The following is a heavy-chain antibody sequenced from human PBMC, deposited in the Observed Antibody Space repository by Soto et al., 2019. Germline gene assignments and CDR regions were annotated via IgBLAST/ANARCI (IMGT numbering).Heavy chain of an antibody. CDR3: VRIRRGDGYTFGY. D-gene: IGHD5-12*01. CDR1: GFSLSIYW. Sequence: EVQLVESGGVSVRPGGSLRLSCAASGFSLSIYWMHWVRQAPGKGLVWVSRINTDGSTTTYADSVKGRFIISRDNAKNTLYLQMNSLRDEDTAVYYCVRIRRGDGYTFGYWGQGTLVTVSS. J-gene: IGHJ4*02. CDR2: INTDGSTT. V-gene: IGHV3-74*01.